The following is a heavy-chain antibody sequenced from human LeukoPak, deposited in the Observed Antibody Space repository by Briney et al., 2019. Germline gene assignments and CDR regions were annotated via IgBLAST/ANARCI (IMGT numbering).Heavy chain of an antibody. CDR2: ISWNSGSI. D-gene: IGHD3-22*01. J-gene: IGHJ4*02. CDR3: AKGPFPGYYDSSGYYNY. V-gene: IGHV3-9*01. CDR1: GFTFDDYA. Sequence: GGSLRLSCAASGFTFDDYAMHWVRQAPGKGLEWVSGISWNSGSIGYADSVKGRFTISRDNAKNSLYLQMNGLRAEDTALYYCAKGPFPGYYDSSGYYNYWGQGTLVTVSS.